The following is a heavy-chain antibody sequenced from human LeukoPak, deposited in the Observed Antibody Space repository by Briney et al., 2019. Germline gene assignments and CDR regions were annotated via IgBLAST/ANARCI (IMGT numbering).Heavy chain of an antibody. V-gene: IGHV4-34*01. Sequence: SETLSLTCAVYGGSFSGYYWTWIRRPPGKGRKWMGEINHCGSTNYNPSLKSRVTISVDTSKNQFSLKLSSVTAADTAVYYCARGVRGYSSSWLNLWGQGTLVTVSS. CDR2: INHCGST. J-gene: IGHJ5*02. CDR3: ARGVRGYSSSWLNL. D-gene: IGHD6-13*01. CDR1: GGSFSGYY.